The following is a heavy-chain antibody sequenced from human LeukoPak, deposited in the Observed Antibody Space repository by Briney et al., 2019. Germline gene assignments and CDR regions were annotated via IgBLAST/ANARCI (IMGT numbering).Heavy chain of an antibody. Sequence: GGSLRLSCAGSGFRFSDYYMAWIRQTPGQGLQRVSFFDRGRDGKAHADSVQGRFTFSRDNDKNSLYLLLTSLTAEDTAVYYCAREVGSSRAFDIWGQGTMVTVSS. CDR3: AREVGSSRAFDI. J-gene: IGHJ3*02. D-gene: IGHD2-15*01. CDR1: GFRFSDYY. V-gene: IGHV3-11*05. CDR2: FDRGRDGK.